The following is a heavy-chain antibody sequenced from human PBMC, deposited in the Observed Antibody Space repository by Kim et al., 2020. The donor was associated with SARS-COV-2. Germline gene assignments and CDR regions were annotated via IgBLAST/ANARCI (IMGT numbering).Heavy chain of an antibody. V-gene: IGHV3-11*06. J-gene: IGHJ6*02. CDR1: GSTTSDNY. CDR2: ISSSGSYT. D-gene: IGHD6-25*01. CDR3: ASSSDFYFYFYGMDV. Sequence: GGSLRLSCTASGSTTSDNYMSWIRQAPGKGLEYIPYISSSGSYTHYADSVKGRFTISRDNAKNSLFLQMNSLRADDTAVYYCASSSDFYFYFYGMDVWGQGTTVTVSS.